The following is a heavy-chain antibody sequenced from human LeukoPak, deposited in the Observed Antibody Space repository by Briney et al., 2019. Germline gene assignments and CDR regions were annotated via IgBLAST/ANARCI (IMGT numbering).Heavy chain of an antibody. CDR1: GGSISSGGSS. Sequence: SETLSLTCAVFGGSISSGGSSWSWIRQPPGKGLEWTGYIYHSGSTYYSPSLKSRVTISVDRSKNQFSLKLSSVTAADTAVYYCASGKGSSGTYQFDYWGQGTLVTVSS. CDR2: IYHSGST. CDR3: ASGKGSSGTYQFDY. V-gene: IGHV4-30-2*01. J-gene: IGHJ4*02. D-gene: IGHD3-22*01.